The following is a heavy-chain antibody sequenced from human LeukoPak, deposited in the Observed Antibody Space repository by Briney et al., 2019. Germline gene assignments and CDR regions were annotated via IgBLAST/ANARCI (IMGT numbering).Heavy chain of an antibody. J-gene: IGHJ6*02. D-gene: IGHD3-10*02. Sequence: GASVKVSCKASGYTFTSYDINWVRQATGQGLEWMGWMNPSSSNTGYAQKFQGRVSMTRDTSISTAYMELSSLRSEDTAVYYCARGPVEAVFGVSTDDWGQGTTVTVSS. CDR2: MNPSSSNT. CDR1: GYTFTSYD. V-gene: IGHV1-8*01. CDR3: ARGPVEAVFGVSTDD.